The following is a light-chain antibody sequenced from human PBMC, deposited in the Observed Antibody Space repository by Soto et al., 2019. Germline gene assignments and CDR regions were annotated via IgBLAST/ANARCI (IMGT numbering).Light chain of an antibody. Sequence: QSALTQPPSVSGSPGQSVTISCTGTTSDVGGDNHVSWYQQHPGKAPKLMIYDVTKWPSGVPDRFSGSKSGNTASLTISGLRAEDEADYYCCSYAGSYSVVFGGGTKLTVL. CDR2: DVT. CDR1: TSDVGGDNH. V-gene: IGLV2-11*01. J-gene: IGLJ3*02. CDR3: CSYAGSYSVV.